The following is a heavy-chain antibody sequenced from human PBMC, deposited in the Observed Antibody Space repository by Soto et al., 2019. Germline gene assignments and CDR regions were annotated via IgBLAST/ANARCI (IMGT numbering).Heavy chain of an antibody. V-gene: IGHV1-18*01. CDR3: ARAQITIFGVVIRNWFDP. CDR2: ISAYNGNT. CDR1: DYTFTTSG. J-gene: IGHJ5*02. D-gene: IGHD3-3*01. Sequence: SVPVSCRASDYTFTTSGIIWVRQAPGQGLEWMGWISAYNGNTNYAQKLQGRVTMTTDTSTSTAYMELRSLRSDDTAVYYCARAQITIFGVVIRNWFDPWGQGTLVTVSS.